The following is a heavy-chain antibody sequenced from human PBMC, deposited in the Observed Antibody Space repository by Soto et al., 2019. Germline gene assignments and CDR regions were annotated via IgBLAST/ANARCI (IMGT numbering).Heavy chain of an antibody. V-gene: IGHV4-59*01. J-gene: IGHJ6*02. CDR1: GGSISSYY. Sequence: PSETLSLTCTVSGGSISSYYWSWIRQPPGKGLEWIGYIYYSGSTNYNPSLKSRVTISVDTSKNQFSLKLSSVTAADTAVYYCARDRSTSVNGMDVWGQGTTVTVSS. D-gene: IGHD2-2*01. CDR3: ARDRSTSVNGMDV. CDR2: IYYSGST.